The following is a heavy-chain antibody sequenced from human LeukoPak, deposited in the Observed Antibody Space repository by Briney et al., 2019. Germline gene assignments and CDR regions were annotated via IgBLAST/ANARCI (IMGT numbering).Heavy chain of an antibody. D-gene: IGHD6-13*01. CDR3: AKSTGWYSSSWYLTD. CDR1: GFTFSDYG. Sequence: PGGSLRLSCGASGFTFSDYGMHWVRQAPGKGLEWVSAIGGSGGSTYYADSVKGRFTISRDNSKNTLYLQMNSLRAEDTAVYYCAKSTGWYSSSWYLTDWGQGTLVTVSS. J-gene: IGHJ4*02. V-gene: IGHV3-23*01. CDR2: IGGSGGST.